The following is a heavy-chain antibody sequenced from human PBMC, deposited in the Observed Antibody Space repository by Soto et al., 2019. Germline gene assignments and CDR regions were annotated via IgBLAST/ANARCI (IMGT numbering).Heavy chain of an antibody. CDR3: ARVSLRIAAEDY. Sequence: QVQLQESGPGLVKPSETLSLTCTVSGGSISSYYWSWIRQPPGKGLEWIGYIYYSGSTNYNPSLKRRVTISVDTSQNQFSLKLSSVTAADAAVYYCARVSLRIAAEDYWGQGTLVTVSS. CDR2: IYYSGST. CDR1: GGSISSYY. J-gene: IGHJ4*02. V-gene: IGHV4-59*01. D-gene: IGHD6-13*01.